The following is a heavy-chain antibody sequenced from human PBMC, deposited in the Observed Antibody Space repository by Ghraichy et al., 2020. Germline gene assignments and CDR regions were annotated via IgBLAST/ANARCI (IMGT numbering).Heavy chain of an antibody. CDR1: GYTFTSYG. V-gene: IGHV1-18*01. CDR2: ISAYNGNT. CDR3: ARFWAGHRPYYYYYYGMDV. J-gene: IGHJ6*02. Sequence: ASVKVSCKASGYTFTSYGISWVRQAPGQGLEWMGWISAYNGNTNYAQKLQGRVTMTTDTPTSTAYMELRSLRSDDTAVYYCARFWAGHRPYYYYYYGMDVWGQGTTVTVSS. D-gene: IGHD3/OR15-3a*01.